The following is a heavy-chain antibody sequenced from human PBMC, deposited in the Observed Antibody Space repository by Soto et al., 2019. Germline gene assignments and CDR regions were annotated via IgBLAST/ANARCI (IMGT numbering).Heavy chain of an antibody. Sequence: PGGSLRLSCAAFGLTVSGKKYMAWVRQAPGKGLEWVSALYDIDGTYYADSVKGRFTTSSDSSRTIVYLQMNNLRPDDTAVYYCASWHLQEHAYDIWGQGTTVTVSS. CDR3: ASWHLQEHAYDI. V-gene: IGHV3-53*01. CDR1: GLTVSGKKY. CDR2: LYDIDGT. D-gene: IGHD1-26*01. J-gene: IGHJ3*02.